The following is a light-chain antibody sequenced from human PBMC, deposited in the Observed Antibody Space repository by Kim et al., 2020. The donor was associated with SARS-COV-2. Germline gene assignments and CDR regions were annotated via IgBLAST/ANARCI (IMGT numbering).Light chain of an antibody. CDR2: SDN. CDR1: TSNIGSNT. CDR3: ATWDDSLSGLV. Sequence: QSVLTQPPSAYGTPGQRVTISCSGSTSNIGSNTVNWYQQLPGTAPKLLIYSDNQRPAGVPDRLSGSQSATSASLAISGLQSEDEADYFFATWDDSLSGLVFGGGTKVTVL. J-gene: IGLJ3*02. V-gene: IGLV1-44*01.